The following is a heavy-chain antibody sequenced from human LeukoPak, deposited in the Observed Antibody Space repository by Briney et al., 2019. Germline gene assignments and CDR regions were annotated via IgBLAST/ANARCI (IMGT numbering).Heavy chain of an antibody. CDR2: INPDGGS. Sequence: PGGSLRLSCAASGFTFSNYWVHWVRQAPGKGLVWVSSINPDGGSFFADSVKGRFTISRDDSRSVVYLQMNTLSAEDTAVYYCARSGVATCHYWGQGILVAVSS. CDR1: GFTFSNYW. D-gene: IGHD3-10*01. J-gene: IGHJ4*02. V-gene: IGHV3-74*01. CDR3: ARSGVATCHY.